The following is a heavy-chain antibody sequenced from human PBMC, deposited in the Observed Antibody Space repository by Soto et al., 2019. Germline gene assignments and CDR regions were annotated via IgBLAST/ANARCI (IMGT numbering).Heavy chain of an antibody. J-gene: IGHJ4*02. V-gene: IGHV3-33*01. Sequence: QVQLVESGGGVVQPGRSLRLSCAASGFTFNSYGMHWVRQAPGKGMEWGAVIWYDGTNKYYADSVKGRFTISRDNSKNTLYVKMTSLRAEDTAVYYCARDWSDSSSPTGGRFDSWGQGTLVTVS. CDR2: IWYDGTNK. D-gene: IGHD3-22*01. CDR3: ARDWSDSSSPTGGRFDS. CDR1: GFTFNSYG.